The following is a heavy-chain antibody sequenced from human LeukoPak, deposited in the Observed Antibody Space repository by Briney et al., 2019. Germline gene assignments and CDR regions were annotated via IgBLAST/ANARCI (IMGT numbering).Heavy chain of an antibody. V-gene: IGHV3-23*01. CDR1: GFTFSSYA. CDR3: AKVPRYCSSTSCLFDY. J-gene: IGHJ4*02. D-gene: IGHD2-2*01. Sequence: GGSLRLSCAASGFTFSSYAMSWVRQAPGKGLEWVSAISGSGGSTYYADSVKGRFTISRDNSKNTLYLQMNSLRAEDTAVYYCAKVPRYCSSTSCLFDYWGQGTLVTVSS. CDR2: ISGSGGST.